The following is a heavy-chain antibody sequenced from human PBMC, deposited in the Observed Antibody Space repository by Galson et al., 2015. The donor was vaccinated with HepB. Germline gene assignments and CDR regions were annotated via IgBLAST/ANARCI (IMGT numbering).Heavy chain of an antibody. CDR3: ARGAVVVVPAAIRYDYYGMDV. Sequence: SVKVSCKASGYTFTSYGISWVRQAPGQGLEWMGWISAYNGNTNYAQKLQGRVTMTTDTSTSTAYMELRSLRSDETAVYYCARGAVVVVPAAIRYDYYGMDVWGQGTTVTVSS. J-gene: IGHJ6*02. CDR1: GYTFTSYG. CDR2: ISAYNGNT. V-gene: IGHV1-18*01. D-gene: IGHD2-2*02.